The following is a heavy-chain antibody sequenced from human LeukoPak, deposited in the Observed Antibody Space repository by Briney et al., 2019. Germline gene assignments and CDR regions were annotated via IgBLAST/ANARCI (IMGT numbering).Heavy chain of an antibody. CDR1: GYTXTSYA. CDR3: AREGSGYTYGRGSYFDY. J-gene: IGHJ4*01. D-gene: IGHD5-18*01. Sequence: ASVKVSXKAXGYTXTSYAMHWVRQAPGQGLEWMGXINPNSGDTNFAQKFQGRVTMTRDTSISTAYMDLSGLRPDDTAVYYCAREGSGYTYGRGSYFDYWGHGILVTVSS. V-gene: IGHV1-2*02. CDR2: INPNSGDT.